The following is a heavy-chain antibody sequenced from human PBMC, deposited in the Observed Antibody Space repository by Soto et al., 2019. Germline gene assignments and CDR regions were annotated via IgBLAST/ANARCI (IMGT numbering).Heavy chain of an antibody. CDR2: IKQDGSEK. V-gene: IGHV3-7*03. J-gene: IGHJ4*02. CDR3: ARDESDNWNLGPYYFDY. Sequence: GGSLRLSCAASGFTFSSYWMSWVRQAPGKGLGWVANIKQDGSEKYYVDSVKGRFTISRDNAKNSLYLQMNSLRAEDTAVYYCARDESDNWNLGPYYFDYWGQGTLVTVSS. CDR1: GFTFSSYW. D-gene: IGHD1-7*01.